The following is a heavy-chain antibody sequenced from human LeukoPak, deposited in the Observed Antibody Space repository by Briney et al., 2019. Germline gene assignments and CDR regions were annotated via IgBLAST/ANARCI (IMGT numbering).Heavy chain of an antibody. CDR1: GGSISSSSYY. CDR3: ARGWVPLRVTTPRWFDP. V-gene: IGHV4-39*01. Sequence: SETLSLTCTVSGGSISSSSYYWGWLRQPPGKGLEWIGSIYYSGRTYYNPSLKSRVTISVDTSKNQFSLKLSSVTAADTAVYYCARGWVPLRVTTPRWFDPWGQGTLVTVSS. D-gene: IGHD4-17*01. J-gene: IGHJ5*02. CDR2: IYYSGRT.